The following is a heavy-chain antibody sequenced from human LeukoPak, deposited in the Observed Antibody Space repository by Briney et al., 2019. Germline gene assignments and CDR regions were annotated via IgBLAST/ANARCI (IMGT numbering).Heavy chain of an antibody. D-gene: IGHD2-2*01. CDR2: ISAYNGNT. CDR3: AREPYCSSTSCYYYYYMDV. V-gene: IGHV1-18*01. Sequence: ASVKVSCKASGYTYTNYAISWVRQAPGQGLEWMGWISAYNGNTKYAQKYQGRVTMTTDTSTSTAYMELRGLTSDDTAVYYCAREPYCSSTSCYYYYYMDVWGKGTTVTVSS. CDR1: GYTYTNYA. J-gene: IGHJ6*03.